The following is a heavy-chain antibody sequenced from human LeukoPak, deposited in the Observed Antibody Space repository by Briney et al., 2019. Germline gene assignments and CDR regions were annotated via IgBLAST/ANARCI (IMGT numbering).Heavy chain of an antibody. D-gene: IGHD3-10*01. V-gene: IGHV4-61*02. CDR1: GGSFSSGSYY. CDR3: ASLITMVRGVIMDWYFAL. Sequence: SETLSLTCTVSGGSFSSGSYYWSWIRQPAGKGLDCIGRIDTSGSTNYNSSLKSQVTIYVDTSKNKSYLKMSSVTAADTAVYYCASLITMVRGVIMDWYFALWGRGTLVTVSS. J-gene: IGHJ2*01. CDR2: IDTSGST.